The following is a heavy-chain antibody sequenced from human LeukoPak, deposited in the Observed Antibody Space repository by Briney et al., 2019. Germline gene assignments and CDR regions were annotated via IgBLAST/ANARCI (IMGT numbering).Heavy chain of an antibody. Sequence: PGRSLRLSCAASGFTFSSYGMHWVRQAPGKGLEWVAVISYDGSNKYYADSVKGRFTISRDNSKNTLYLQMNSLRAEDTAVYYCAKDSMITFGGVTMNRGDFDYWGQGTLVTVSS. CDR2: ISYDGSNK. CDR1: GFTFSSYG. D-gene: IGHD3-16*01. J-gene: IGHJ4*02. V-gene: IGHV3-30*18. CDR3: AKDSMITFGGVTMNRGDFDY.